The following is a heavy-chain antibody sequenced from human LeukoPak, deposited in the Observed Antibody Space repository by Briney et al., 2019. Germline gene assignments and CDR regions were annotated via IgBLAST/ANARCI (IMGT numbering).Heavy chain of an antibody. Sequence: PSETLSLTCTVSRGSISSSNNYWAWIRQPPGKGLEWIGAIYYSGKTYYNPSLKSRVIISVDMSKNQFSLKLSSVTAADTAVYYCARGDYDILTPNNHNWFDPWGQGTLVTVSS. D-gene: IGHD3-9*01. V-gene: IGHV4-39*01. CDR3: ARGDYDILTPNNHNWFDP. CDR2: IYYSGKT. J-gene: IGHJ5*02. CDR1: RGSISSSNNY.